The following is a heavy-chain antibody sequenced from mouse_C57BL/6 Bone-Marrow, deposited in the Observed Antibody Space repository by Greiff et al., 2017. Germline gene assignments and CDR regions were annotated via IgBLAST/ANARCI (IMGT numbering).Heavy chain of an antibody. D-gene: IGHD2-3*01. CDR2: IWSDGST. CDR3: ARQIYDGYAAWFAY. V-gene: IGHV2-6-1*01. CDR1: GFSLTSYG. Sequence: QVQLQQSGPGLVAPSQSLSITCTVSGFSLTSYGVHWVRQPPGKGLEWLVVIWSDGSTTYNSALKSRLSISKDNSKSQVFLKMNSLQTDDTAMYYCARQIYDGYAAWFAYWGQGTLVTVSA. J-gene: IGHJ3*01.